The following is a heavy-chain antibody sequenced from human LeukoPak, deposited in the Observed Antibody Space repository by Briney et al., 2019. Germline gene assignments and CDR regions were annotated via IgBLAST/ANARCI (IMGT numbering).Heavy chain of an antibody. CDR2: TYYRSKWYR. V-gene: IGHV6-1*01. CDR3: ARDGLVDIYLSYYYGMDV. CDR1: GDSVSGNNVA. J-gene: IGHJ6*02. D-gene: IGHD5-12*01. Sequence: SQTLSLTCVISGDSVSGNNVAWNWIRQSPSRGLEWLGRTYYRSKWYRDYAVSVESRITINPDTSKNQFSLKLSSVTAADTAVYYCARDGLVDIYLSYYYGMDVWGQGTTVTVSS.